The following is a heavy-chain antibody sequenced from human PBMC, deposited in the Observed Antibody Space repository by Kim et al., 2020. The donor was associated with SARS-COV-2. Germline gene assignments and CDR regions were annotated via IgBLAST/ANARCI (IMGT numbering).Heavy chain of an antibody. CDR2: IYYKGNT. V-gene: IGHV4-31*11. CDR1: GGSIDSGGYY. J-gene: IGHJ4*02. Sequence: SETLSLTCAVSGGSIDSGGYYWSWFRQFPGKGLEWIGHIYYKGNTYFNPSLKSRVAISVDACKNEFSLTATSVTAADTAKYSCARSPGFRAVTFDYWGEGSPVTVPA. D-gene: IGHD3-10*01. CDR3: ARSPGFRAVTFDY.